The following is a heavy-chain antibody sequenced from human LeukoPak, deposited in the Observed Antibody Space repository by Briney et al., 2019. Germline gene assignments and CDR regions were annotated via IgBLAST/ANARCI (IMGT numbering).Heavy chain of an antibody. J-gene: IGHJ4*02. CDR3: ARGTYSSGWPYFDY. Sequence: SETLSLTCTVSGGSISSYYWSWIRQPPGKGLEWMGYISYSGTTNYNPSLKSRITISVDTSKKQFSLKLSSVAAADTAVYYCARGTYSSGWPYFDYWGQGILVTVSS. CDR1: GGSISSYY. D-gene: IGHD6-19*01. V-gene: IGHV4-59*01. CDR2: ISYSGTT.